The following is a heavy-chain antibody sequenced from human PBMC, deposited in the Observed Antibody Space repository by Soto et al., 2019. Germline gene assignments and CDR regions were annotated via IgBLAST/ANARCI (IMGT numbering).Heavy chain of an antibody. V-gene: IGHV3-48*01. CDR1: GFTLSSYS. Sequence: EVQLVESGGGLVQPGGSLRLSCAASGFTLSSYSMNWVRQAPGKGLEWVSYISSSSSTIYYADSVKGRFTISRDNAKNSLYLQMNSLRAEDTAVYYCASLGPYYYMDVWGKGTTVTVSS. CDR2: ISSSSSTI. J-gene: IGHJ6*03. CDR3: ASLGPYYYMDV.